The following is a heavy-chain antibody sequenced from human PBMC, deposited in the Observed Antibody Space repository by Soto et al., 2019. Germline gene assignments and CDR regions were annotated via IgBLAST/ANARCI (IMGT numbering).Heavy chain of an antibody. CDR3: ARYSYYYASSGYRPLDY. D-gene: IGHD3-22*01. CDR1: GGSISSGDYY. CDR2: IYYSGST. V-gene: IGHV4-30-4*01. Sequence: QVQLQESGPGLVKPSQTLSLTCTVSGGSISSGDYYWSWIRQPPGKGLEWIGYIYYSGSTYYNPSLKSRVTISVDTSKNQFSLKLSSVPAAATAVYYCARYSYYYASSGYRPLDYWGQGTLVTVSS. J-gene: IGHJ4*02.